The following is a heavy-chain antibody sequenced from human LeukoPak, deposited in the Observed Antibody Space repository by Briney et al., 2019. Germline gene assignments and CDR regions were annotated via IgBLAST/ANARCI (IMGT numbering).Heavy chain of an antibody. Sequence: GGSLRLSCTASGFTLSNFAMHWVRQSPDKGLQYVSAISTNGSRTFYADSVKGRFIISRDNAKNSLYLQMNSLRAEDTAVYYCARRNFHYFDYWGQGTLVTVSS. CDR3: ARRNFHYFDY. CDR2: ISTNGSRT. V-gene: IGHV3-64*04. CDR1: GFTLSNFA. J-gene: IGHJ4*02.